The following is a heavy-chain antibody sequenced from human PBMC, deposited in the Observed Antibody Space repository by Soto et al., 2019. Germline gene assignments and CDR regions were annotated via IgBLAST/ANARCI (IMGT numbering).Heavy chain of an antibody. V-gene: IGHV3-11*01. Sequence: QVQLVESGGGLVKPGGSLRLSCAASGFSFSGSYMSWIRQAPGKGLEWVSYIRSGGSNEYYAASVRGRFAISRDDTKNALYLQWNSLRADDTAVYYCARGPLGAFEIWGQGTMVTVSS. CDR1: GFSFSGSY. J-gene: IGHJ3*02. CDR3: ARGPLGAFEI. CDR2: IRSGGSNE.